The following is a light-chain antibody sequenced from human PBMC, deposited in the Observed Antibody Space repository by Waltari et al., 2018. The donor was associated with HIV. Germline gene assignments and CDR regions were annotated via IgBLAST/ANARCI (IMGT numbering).Light chain of an antibody. Sequence: EIVMTQPPATLSVSPGERATLSCRASQSFSSNLAWYQQKPGQAPRLLIYGASTRATGIPDRFTGSGSGTEFTLTISNLQSEDVAVYYCQHYDKWPRTFGQGTKVEIK. J-gene: IGKJ1*01. V-gene: IGKV3-15*01. CDR2: GAS. CDR3: QHYDKWPRT. CDR1: QSFSSN.